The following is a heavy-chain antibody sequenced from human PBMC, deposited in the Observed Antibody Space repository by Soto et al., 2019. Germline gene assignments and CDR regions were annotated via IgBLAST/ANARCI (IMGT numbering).Heavy chain of an antibody. Sequence: ASVKVSCKASGYTFTSYYMHWVRQAPGQGLEWMGIINPSGGSTSYAQKFQGRVTMTRDTSTSTVYMELSSLRSEDTAVYYCAREFSNFYRNYPPLYWGQGTLVTVSS. J-gene: IGHJ4*02. CDR1: GYTFTSYY. V-gene: IGHV1-46*03. CDR2: INPSGGST. CDR3: AREFSNFYRNYPPLY. D-gene: IGHD1-7*01.